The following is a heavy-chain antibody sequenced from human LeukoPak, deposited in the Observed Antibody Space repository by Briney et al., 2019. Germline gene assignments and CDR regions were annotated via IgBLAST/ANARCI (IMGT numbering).Heavy chain of an antibody. V-gene: IGHV1-69*04. D-gene: IGHD3-10*01. Sequence: GASVKVSCKASGGTFSSYTISWVRRAPGQGLEWMGRIIPILGIANYAQKFQGRVTITADKSTSTAYMELSSLRSEDMAVYYCARDPKLLWFGEALGYYYGMDVWGQGTTVTVSS. CDR1: GGTFSSYT. CDR3: ARDPKLLWFGEALGYYYGMDV. J-gene: IGHJ6*02. CDR2: IIPILGIA.